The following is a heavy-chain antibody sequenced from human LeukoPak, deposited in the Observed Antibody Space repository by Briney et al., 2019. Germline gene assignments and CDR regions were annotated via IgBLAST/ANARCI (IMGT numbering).Heavy chain of an antibody. CDR1: GGSFSSYA. J-gene: IGHJ5*02. CDR3: ARGGGYTWFDP. V-gene: IGHV1-69*13. CDR2: IIPIFGTA. Sequence: SVKVSCKASGGSFSSYAISWLRQAPGQGLEWMGGIIPIFGTANYAQKFQGRVTVTADESTSTAYMELSSLRSEDTAVYYCARGGGYTWFDPWGQGTLVTVSS. D-gene: IGHD3-16*02.